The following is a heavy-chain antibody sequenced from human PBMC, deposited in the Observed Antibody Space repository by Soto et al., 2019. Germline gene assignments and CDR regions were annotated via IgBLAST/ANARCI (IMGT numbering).Heavy chain of an antibody. CDR2: IKQDGSER. J-gene: IGHJ4*02. V-gene: IGHV3-7*01. CDR3: AREGHDYGSGYNY. D-gene: IGHD4-17*01. CDR1: GFTFSTYW. Sequence: LRLSCAASGFTFSTYWMSWVRQAPGKGLEWVANIKQDGSERYYVDSVKGRFTVSRDNAKNSLYLQMNSLRAEDTAVYYCAREGHDYGSGYNYWGQGTLVTVSS.